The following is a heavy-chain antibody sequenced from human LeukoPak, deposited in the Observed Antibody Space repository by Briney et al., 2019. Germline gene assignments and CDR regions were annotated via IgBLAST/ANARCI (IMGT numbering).Heavy chain of an antibody. Sequence: GGSLRLSCAGSGFTFSGYAMSWVRQAPGKGLEWVSAISGSGSDTFYADSVKGRFTVSRDNSKNTLSVQMNSLRAEDTAVYYCAKALTGWGAYDYWGQGALVTVSS. CDR3: AKALTGWGAYDY. D-gene: IGHD3-9*01. V-gene: IGHV3-23*01. CDR1: GFTFSGYA. J-gene: IGHJ4*02. CDR2: ISGSGSDT.